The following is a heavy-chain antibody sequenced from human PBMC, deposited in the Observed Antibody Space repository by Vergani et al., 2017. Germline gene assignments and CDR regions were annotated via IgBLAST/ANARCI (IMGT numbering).Heavy chain of an antibody. V-gene: IGHV3-43D*03. CDR2: ISWDGGGT. D-gene: IGHD5-12*01. CDR1: GFTFDDYA. Sequence: EVQLVESGGVVVQPGESLRLSCAASGFTFDDYAMHWVRQAPGKGLEWVSLISWDGGGTFYADSVKGRFTISRDNSKKSLYLQMNSLRTEDTAMYYCARHFSGYSGYDYHYDSSGPGAYWGQGTLVTVSS. CDR3: ARHFSGYSGYDYHYDSSGPGAY. J-gene: IGHJ4*02.